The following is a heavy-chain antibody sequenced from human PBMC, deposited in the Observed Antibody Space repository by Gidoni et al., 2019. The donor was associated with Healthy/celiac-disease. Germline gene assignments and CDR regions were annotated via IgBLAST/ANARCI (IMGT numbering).Heavy chain of an antibody. CDR3: AREPPYYDILTGENYYYYGMDV. D-gene: IGHD3-9*01. Sequence: EVQLVESGGGLVQPGGSLRLSCAASGFTFSSYSMNWVRQAPGKGLEWVSYISSSSSTIYYADSVKGRFTISRDNAKNSLYLQMNSLRAEDTAVYYCAREPPYYDILTGENYYYYGMDVWGQGTTVTVSS. V-gene: IGHV3-48*01. CDR2: ISSSSSTI. CDR1: GFTFSSYS. J-gene: IGHJ6*02.